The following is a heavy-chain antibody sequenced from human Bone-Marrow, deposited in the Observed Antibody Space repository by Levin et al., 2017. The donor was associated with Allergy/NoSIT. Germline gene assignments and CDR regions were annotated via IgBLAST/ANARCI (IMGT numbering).Heavy chain of an antibody. CDR3: AKDRSLERRGIFDY. J-gene: IGHJ4*02. D-gene: IGHD1-1*01. V-gene: IGHV3-23*01. CDR1: GFTFRSSA. CDR2: ISGSGGDT. Sequence: LSLTCAASGFTFRSSAMSWVRQAPGKGLEWVSAISGSGGDTYYADSVKGRFTISRDNSKNTLYLQMNSLRAEDTAVYFCAKDRSLERRGIFDYWGQGTLVTVSS.